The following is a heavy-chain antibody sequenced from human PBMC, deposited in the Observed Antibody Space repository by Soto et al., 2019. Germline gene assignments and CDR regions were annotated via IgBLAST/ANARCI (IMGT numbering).Heavy chain of an antibody. CDR3: ASAAGTLHDAFDI. J-gene: IGHJ3*02. V-gene: IGHV1-8*01. D-gene: IGHD1-26*01. CDR1: GYSFTGYD. Sequence: QVQLVQSGAEVKKPGASVKVSCKAYGYSFTGYDVHWVRQAAGQGLEWMGWYNPNSRNTGFAEKFQGRITLTRDTSIGTDYMELSGLTSEYTAMYYFASAAGTLHDAFDIWGQGTAVVVSS. CDR2: YNPNSRNT.